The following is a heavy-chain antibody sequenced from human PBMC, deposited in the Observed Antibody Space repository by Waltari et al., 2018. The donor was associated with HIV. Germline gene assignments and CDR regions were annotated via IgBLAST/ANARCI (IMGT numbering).Heavy chain of an antibody. Sequence: QVPLVESGGGVVQPGRSLRLSCAASGFDFSHFCMHWVRQAPGKGLEWVGVIWFDSSNKYYGDSVKGRFTISRDNSKKTVYLQMNSLRGEDTAVYYCARLTREGYNGGFDYWGQGTLVTVSS. V-gene: IGHV3-33*08. D-gene: IGHD1-1*01. J-gene: IGHJ4*02. CDR2: IWFDSSNK. CDR3: ARLTREGYNGGFDY. CDR1: GFDFSHFC.